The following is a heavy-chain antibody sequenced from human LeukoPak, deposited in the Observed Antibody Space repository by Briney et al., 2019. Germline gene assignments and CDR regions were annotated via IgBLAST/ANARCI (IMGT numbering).Heavy chain of an antibody. V-gene: IGHV1-69*13. CDR2: TIPIFGTA. D-gene: IGHD6-6*01. J-gene: IGHJ6*02. Sequence: SVKVSCKASGGTLTSYGISWVRKALGKGLEWMGGTIPIFGTANYAQKFQGRVTITADESTSTAYMELSSLRSEDTAVYYCARLDEYSSSSRYYGMDVWGQGTTVTVSS. CDR3: ARLDEYSSSSRYYGMDV. CDR1: GGTLTSYG.